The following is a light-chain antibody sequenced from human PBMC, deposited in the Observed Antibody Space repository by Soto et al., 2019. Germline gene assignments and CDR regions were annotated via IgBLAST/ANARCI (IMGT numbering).Light chain of an antibody. Sequence: QSALTQPASVSGSPGQSITFSCTGTSGDIGNYNLVSWYQQHPGKAPKLMIYEVTERPSGVSNRFSGSKSGNTASLTISGLQAEDEADYYCCSYAGSRTVVFGGGTKLTVL. CDR2: EVT. J-gene: IGLJ3*02. CDR1: SGDIGNYNL. CDR3: CSYAGSRTVV. V-gene: IGLV2-23*02.